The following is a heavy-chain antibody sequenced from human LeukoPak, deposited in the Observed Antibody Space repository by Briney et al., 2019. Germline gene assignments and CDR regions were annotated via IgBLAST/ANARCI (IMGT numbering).Heavy chain of an antibody. CDR3: AINGRRITIFGVVILDS. V-gene: IGHV1-69*10. D-gene: IGHD3-3*01. J-gene: IGHJ5*01. Sequence: GASVKVCCKASGGTFSSYTISWVRQAPGQGLEWMGGIIPILGIANYAQKFQGRVTITADKSTSTAYMELSSLRSEDTAVYYCAINGRRITIFGVVILDSWGQGTLVTVSS. CDR1: GGTFSSYT. CDR2: IIPILGIA.